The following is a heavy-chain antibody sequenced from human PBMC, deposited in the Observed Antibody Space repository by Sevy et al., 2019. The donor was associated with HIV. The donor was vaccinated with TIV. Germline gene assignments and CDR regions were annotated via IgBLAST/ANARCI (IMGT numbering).Heavy chain of an antibody. CDR3: VIDDFTYYDSSGRMDV. Sequence: GGSLRLSCAASGFTFDEYAMHWVRQAPGKGLEWVAGISSKSGSIGYVDSVKGRFTISRDNAKNSLYLQMNSLRGEDTALYYCVIDDFTYYDSSGRMDVWGQGTTVTVSS. D-gene: IGHD3-22*01. CDR1: GFTFDEYA. CDR2: ISSKSGSI. V-gene: IGHV3-9*01. J-gene: IGHJ6*02.